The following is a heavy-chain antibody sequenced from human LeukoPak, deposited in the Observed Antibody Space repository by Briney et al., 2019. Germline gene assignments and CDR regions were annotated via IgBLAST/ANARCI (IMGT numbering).Heavy chain of an antibody. CDR3: ARMGLGWYYDFRSGYPNWFDP. V-gene: IGHV4-4*09. D-gene: IGHD3-3*01. J-gene: IGHJ5*02. Sequence: SETLSLTCTVSGGSISSYYWSWIRQPPGKGLEWIGYIYTSGSTNYNPSLKSRVTISVDTSKNQFSLKLSSVTAADTAVYYCARMGLGWYYDFRSGYPNWFDPWGQGTLVTVSS. CDR2: IYTSGST. CDR1: GGSISSYY.